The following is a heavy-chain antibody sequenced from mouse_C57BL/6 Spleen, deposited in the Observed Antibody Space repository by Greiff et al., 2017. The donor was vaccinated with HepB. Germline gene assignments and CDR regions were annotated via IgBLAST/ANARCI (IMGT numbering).Heavy chain of an antibody. CDR2: ISYSGST. CDR1: GYSITSDY. J-gene: IGHJ4*01. CDR3: ARGVYYGSSYGYAMDY. Sequence: EVKLKESGPGLAKPSQTLSLTCSVTGYSITSDYWNWIRKFPGNKLEYMGYISYSGSTYYNPSLKSRISITRDTSKNQYYLQLNSVTTEDTATYYCARGVYYGSSYGYAMDYWGQGTSVTVSS. D-gene: IGHD1-1*01. V-gene: IGHV3-8*01.